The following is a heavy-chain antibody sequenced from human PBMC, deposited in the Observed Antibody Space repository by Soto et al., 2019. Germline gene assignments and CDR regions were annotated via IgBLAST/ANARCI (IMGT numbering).Heavy chain of an antibody. CDR1: GFSFETYW. J-gene: IGHJ4*02. D-gene: IGHD5-12*01. CDR2: IKPDGSEK. Sequence: EVQLVESGGGLVQPGGSLRLSCAGSGFSFETYWMSWVRQASGKGLEWVTNIKPDGSEKNYVDSVMGRFTISRDNANNSRVLQVNSLRAEETAVYFCASVSLQGGYDVVDYWGQGTRVTVSS. V-gene: IGHV3-7*01. CDR3: ASVSLQGGYDVVDY.